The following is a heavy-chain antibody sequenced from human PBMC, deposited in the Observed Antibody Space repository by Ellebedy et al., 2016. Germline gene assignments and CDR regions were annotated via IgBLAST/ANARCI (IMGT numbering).Heavy chain of an antibody. CDR1: GYTFSNYG. CDR3: ARGGVATGYDY. Sequence: ASVKVSCKASGYTFSNYGISWARQAPGQGLEWMGRISAYDGSTNYAQKIQGRATLTTDKSTSTAYMELRSLASDDTAIYHCARGGVATGYDYWGQGTLVTVSS. V-gene: IGHV1-18*04. J-gene: IGHJ4*02. D-gene: IGHD1-1*01. CDR2: ISAYDGST.